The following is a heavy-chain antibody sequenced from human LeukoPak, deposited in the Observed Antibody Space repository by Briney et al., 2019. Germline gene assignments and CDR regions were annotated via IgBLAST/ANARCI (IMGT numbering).Heavy chain of an antibody. J-gene: IGHJ3*02. CDR2: IYTSGST. CDR3: ARHKKARAFDI. CDR1: GGSISSYY. V-gene: IGHV4-4*09. Sequence: SETLSLTCTVSGGSISSYYWSWIRQPPGKGLEWIGYIYTSGSTNYNPSLKSRVTISVDTSKNQFSLKLSSVTAADTAVYYCARHKKARAFDIWGQGTMVTVS.